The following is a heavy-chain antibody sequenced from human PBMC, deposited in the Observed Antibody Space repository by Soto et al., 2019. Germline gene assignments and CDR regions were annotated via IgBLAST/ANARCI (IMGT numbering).Heavy chain of an antibody. V-gene: IGHV4-30-4*01. CDR3: ARGVTVFGLVSRFWFDP. D-gene: IGHD3-3*01. CDR2: IYNSGIT. CDR1: GGSISSGDYS. J-gene: IGHJ5*02. Sequence: SETLSLTCTVSGGSISSGDYSWSWVRQSPGKGLEWIGHIYNSGITYYNPSLKSRVVISIDTSRNQLSLRLNSLTAADRAVYFCARGVTVFGLVSRFWFDPWGQGTVVTVSS.